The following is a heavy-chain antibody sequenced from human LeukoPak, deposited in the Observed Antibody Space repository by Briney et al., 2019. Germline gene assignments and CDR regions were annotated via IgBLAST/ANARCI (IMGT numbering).Heavy chain of an antibody. D-gene: IGHD1-26*01. CDR1: GYTFISYD. CDR3: ARAYSGSYYYYDMDV. CDR2: MNPNSGNT. Sequence: GGSVKVSCKASGYTFISYDVSWVRQAPGQGLEWMGGMNPNSGNTGYAQKFQGRATMTKNTSISTAYMELGSLTSEDTAVYYCARAYSGSYYYYDMDVWGQGTTVTVSS. V-gene: IGHV1-8*01. J-gene: IGHJ6*02.